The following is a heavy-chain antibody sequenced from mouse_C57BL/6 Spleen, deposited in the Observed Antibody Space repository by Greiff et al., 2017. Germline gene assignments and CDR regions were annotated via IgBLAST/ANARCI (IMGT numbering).Heavy chain of an antibody. J-gene: IGHJ2*01. CDR1: GYTFTSYW. CDR3: ARSGGTAQAHFDY. D-gene: IGHD3-2*02. V-gene: IGHV1-64*01. CDR2: IHPNSGST. Sequence: QVQLQQPGAELVKPGASVKLSCKASGYTFTSYWMHWVKQRPGQGLEWIGMIHPNSGSTNYNEKFKSKATLTVDKSSSTAYMQLSSLTSEDSAVYYCARSGGTAQAHFDYWGQGTTLSVSS.